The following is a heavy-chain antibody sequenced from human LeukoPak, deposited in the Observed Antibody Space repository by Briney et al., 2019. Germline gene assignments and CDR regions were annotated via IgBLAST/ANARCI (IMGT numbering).Heavy chain of an antibody. D-gene: IGHD2-2*01. J-gene: IGHJ4*02. CDR2: ISSSSSYI. CDR1: GFTFSSYS. CDR3: ARASAADCSSTSCYVGDFDY. V-gene: IGHV3-21*01. Sequence: PAGSLTHSCTASGFTFSSYSMNWVRQAPGQGLEWVSSISSSSSYIYYAHSVESRFTSSRDNAKISLYLQMNSLRAEDTAVYYCARASAADCSSTSCYVGDFDYWGQGPLVTVSS.